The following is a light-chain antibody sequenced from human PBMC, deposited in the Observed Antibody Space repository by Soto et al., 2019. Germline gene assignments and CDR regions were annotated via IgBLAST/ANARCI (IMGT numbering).Light chain of an antibody. CDR2: EVS. CDR1: SDDVGGYNH. Sequence: QSVLTQPPSASGSPGQSVTISCTGTSDDVGGYNHVSWYRQHPGKAPKLMIYEVSKRPSGVPDRFSGSKSGNTASLIVSGLQPEDEADSYCCLYVGSNRHYVFGTGTKLTVL. J-gene: IGLJ1*01. CDR3: CLYVGSNRHYV. V-gene: IGLV2-8*01.